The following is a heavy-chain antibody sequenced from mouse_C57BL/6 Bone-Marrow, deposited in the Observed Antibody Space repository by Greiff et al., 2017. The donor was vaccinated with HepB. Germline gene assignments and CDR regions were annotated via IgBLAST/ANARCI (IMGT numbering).Heavy chain of an antibody. V-gene: IGHV5-6*01. CDR2: ISSGGSYT. Sequence: EVHLVESGGDLVKPGGSLKLSCAASGFTFSSYGMSWVRQTPDKRLEWVATISSGGSYTYYPDSVKGRFTISRDNAKNTLYLQMSSLKSEDTAMYYCARNLNSNYDYWGPGTTLTVSS. D-gene: IGHD2-5*01. CDR1: GFTFSSYG. CDR3: ARNLNSNYDY. J-gene: IGHJ2*01.